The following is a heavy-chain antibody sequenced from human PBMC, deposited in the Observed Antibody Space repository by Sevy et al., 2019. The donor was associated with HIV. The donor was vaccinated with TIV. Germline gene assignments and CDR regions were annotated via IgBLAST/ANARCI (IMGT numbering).Heavy chain of an antibody. Sequence: GGSLRLSCETSGFRFSDFYMSWIRLAPGKGLECVAYSSPSGVTKYYGDSVKGRFTISRDFAKNSLSLQMNSLKAEDTAVYYCARGIGWIQTWLPDYWGQGTLVTVSS. V-gene: IGHV3-11*01. CDR2: SSPSGVTK. D-gene: IGHD5-18*01. CDR1: GFRFSDFY. J-gene: IGHJ4*02. CDR3: ARGIGWIQTWLPDY.